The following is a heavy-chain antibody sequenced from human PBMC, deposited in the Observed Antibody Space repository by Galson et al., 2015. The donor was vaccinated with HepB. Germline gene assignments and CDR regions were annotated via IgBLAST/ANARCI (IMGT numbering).Heavy chain of an antibody. Sequence: SLRLSCAASGFTFSRFWMSWVRQAPGKGLEWVANINEDGSEKNYVDSVRGRFTISRDNAKNSLHLQMISLRAEDSALYYCRVGHYSNSWGPGTLVTVSS. J-gene: IGHJ4*02. CDR2: INEDGSEK. CDR3: RVGHYSNS. V-gene: IGHV3-7*01. CDR1: GFTFSRFW. D-gene: IGHD1-26*01.